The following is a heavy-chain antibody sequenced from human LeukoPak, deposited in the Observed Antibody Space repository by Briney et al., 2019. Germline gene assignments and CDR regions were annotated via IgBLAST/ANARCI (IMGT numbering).Heavy chain of an antibody. CDR1: GYSFTSYW. Sequence: GESLKISCKGSGYSFTSYWIGWVRQMPGKGLEWMGIIYPGDSDTRYSPSFQGQVTISANKSISTAYLQLSSLKASDTAMYYCARWDGDYVYYFDYWGQGTLVTVSS. J-gene: IGHJ4*02. V-gene: IGHV5-51*01. CDR2: IYPGDSDT. CDR3: ARWDGDYVYYFDY. D-gene: IGHD4-17*01.